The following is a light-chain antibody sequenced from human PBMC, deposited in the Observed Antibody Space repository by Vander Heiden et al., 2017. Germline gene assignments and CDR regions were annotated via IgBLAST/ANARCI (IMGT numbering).Light chain of an antibody. Sequence: QSALTQPPSASGSPGQSVTISCTGTSSDVGGSDYVSWYQQHPGKAPKLMIYEVRQRPSGVPDRFSGSKSGIMASLTVSGLQAEDEADYYCSSYAGSNNLLFGGGTKLTVL. CDR1: SSDVGGSDY. J-gene: IGLJ3*02. CDR2: EVR. CDR3: SSYAGSNNLL. V-gene: IGLV2-8*01.